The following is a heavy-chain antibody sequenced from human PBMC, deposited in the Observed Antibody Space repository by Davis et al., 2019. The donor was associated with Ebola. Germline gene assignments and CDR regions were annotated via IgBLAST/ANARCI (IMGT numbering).Heavy chain of an antibody. Sequence: SVKVSCKASGYTFTGYYMHWVRQAPGQGLEWMGGIIPIFGTANYAQKFQGRVTITADESTSTAYMELSSLRSEDTAVYYCARGELRFVGGRPQTNWFDPWGQGTLVTVSS. CDR2: IIPIFGTA. J-gene: IGHJ5*02. D-gene: IGHD3-10*01. CDR3: ARGELRFVGGRPQTNWFDP. CDR1: GYTFTGYY. V-gene: IGHV1-69*13.